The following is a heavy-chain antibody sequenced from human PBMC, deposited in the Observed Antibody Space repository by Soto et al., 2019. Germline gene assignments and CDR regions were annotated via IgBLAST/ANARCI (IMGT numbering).Heavy chain of an antibody. V-gene: IGHV4-39*01. Sequence: PSETLSLTCTVSGGSIISNIYYWGLIRQPPGKGLEWIGNIHYSGSTYYDSSLKSRVTISVDTSKNQFSLKLSSVTAADTAVYYCASQHYYDSSGYYVVYWGQGTLVTGSS. D-gene: IGHD3-22*01. CDR1: GGSIISNIYY. CDR3: ASQHYYDSSGYYVVY. CDR2: IHYSGST. J-gene: IGHJ4*02.